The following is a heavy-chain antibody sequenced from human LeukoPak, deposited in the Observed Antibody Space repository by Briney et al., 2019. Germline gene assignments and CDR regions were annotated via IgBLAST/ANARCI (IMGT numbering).Heavy chain of an antibody. Sequence: GGSLRLSCAASGFTFSSYGMHWVRQAPGKGLEWVAVISYDGSNKYYADSVKGRFTISRDNSKNTLYLQMNSLRAEDTAVYYCAKEREGYSSSWDFYDYWGQGTLVTVSS. CDR3: AKEREGYSSSWDFYDY. CDR2: ISYDGSNK. J-gene: IGHJ4*02. V-gene: IGHV3-30*18. D-gene: IGHD6-13*01. CDR1: GFTFSSYG.